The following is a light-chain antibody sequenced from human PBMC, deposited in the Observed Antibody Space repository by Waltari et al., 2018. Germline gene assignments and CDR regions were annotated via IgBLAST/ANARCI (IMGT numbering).Light chain of an antibody. V-gene: IGKV3-20*01. CDR1: QSVSSGY. J-gene: IGKJ2*01. CDR3: QEYGNSPPYN. CDR2: GTS. Sequence: EIVLTQSPGTLSLSPGERATLSCRASQSVSSGYLAWYRQKPGQAPRLLIYGTSSRATGIPDRFSGSGSVTDFTLTINRLEPEDFAVYYCQEYGNSPPYNFGPGTRLEI.